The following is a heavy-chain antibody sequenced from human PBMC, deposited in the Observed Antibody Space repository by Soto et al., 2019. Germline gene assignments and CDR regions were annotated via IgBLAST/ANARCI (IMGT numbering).Heavy chain of an antibody. CDR2: ISSSSSMI. Sequence: GGSLTLSCAASGFTFSRYNMNWVRQAPGKGLEWVPYISSSSSMIYYADSVKGRFTISRDNAKNSLYLQMNSLRDEDTAVYYCARDEWVFRGAISLPFDFWGPGTLVTVSS. V-gene: IGHV3-48*02. J-gene: IGHJ4*02. CDR1: GFTFSRYN. CDR3: ARDEWVFRGAISLPFDF. D-gene: IGHD3-10*01.